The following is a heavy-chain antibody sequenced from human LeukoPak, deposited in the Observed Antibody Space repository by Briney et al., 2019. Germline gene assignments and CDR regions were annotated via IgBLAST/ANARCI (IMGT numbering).Heavy chain of an antibody. CDR3: ASSIAAAGDS. V-gene: IGHV4-61*02. CDR1: GGSISSGSYY. CDR2: IYTTGST. Sequence: SETLSLTCTVSGGSISSGSYYWTWIRQPAGKGLEWVGRIYTTGSTNYNPSLKSRVTISMDTSKNQFSLKLSSVTAADTAVYYCASSIAAAGDSWGQGTLVTVS. D-gene: IGHD6-13*01. J-gene: IGHJ4*02.